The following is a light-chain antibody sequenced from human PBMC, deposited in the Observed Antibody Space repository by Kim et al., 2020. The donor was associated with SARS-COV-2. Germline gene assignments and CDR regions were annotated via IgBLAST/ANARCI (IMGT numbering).Light chain of an antibody. CDR1: KLGDKY. Sequence: SYELTQPPSVSVSPGQTASITCSGDKLGDKYACWYQQKPGQSPVLVIYQDSKRPSGIPERFSGSNSGNTATLTISGTQAMDEADYYCQAWDGLSLVLGGG. CDR2: QDS. J-gene: IGLJ2*01. CDR3: QAWDGLSLV. V-gene: IGLV3-1*01.